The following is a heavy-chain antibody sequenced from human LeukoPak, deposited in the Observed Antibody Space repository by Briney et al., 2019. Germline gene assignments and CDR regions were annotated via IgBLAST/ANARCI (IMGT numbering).Heavy chain of an antibody. J-gene: IGHJ6*03. Sequence: SETLSLTCTVSGGSISSGGYYWSWIRQPPGKGLEWIGYIYYSGSTYYNPSLKSRVTISVDTSKNQFSLKLSSVTAADTAVYYCARAKYSSSPPYGYYYMDVWGKGTTVTVSS. V-gene: IGHV4-31*03. CDR3: ARAKYSSSPPYGYYYMDV. CDR2: IYYSGST. CDR1: GGSISSGGYY. D-gene: IGHD6-13*01.